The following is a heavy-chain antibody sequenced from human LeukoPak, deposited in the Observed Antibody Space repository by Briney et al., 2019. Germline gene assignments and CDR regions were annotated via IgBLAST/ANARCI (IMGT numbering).Heavy chain of an antibody. CDR3: ARDSCGGDCYLIDY. Sequence: GGSLRLSCAASGFTFSSYSMNWVRQAPGKGLEWVSSISSSSSYIYYADSVKSRFTISRDNAKNSLYLQMNSLRAEDTAVYYCARDSCGGDCYLIDYWGQGTLVTVSS. J-gene: IGHJ4*02. CDR1: GFTFSSYS. D-gene: IGHD2-21*02. V-gene: IGHV3-21*01. CDR2: ISSSSSYI.